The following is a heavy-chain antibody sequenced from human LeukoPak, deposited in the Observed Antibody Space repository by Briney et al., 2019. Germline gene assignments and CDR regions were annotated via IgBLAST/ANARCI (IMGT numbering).Heavy chain of an antibody. V-gene: IGHV1-46*04. J-gene: IGHJ4*02. CDR2: INPNGGST. Sequence: ASVKVSCKASGDTFSTYYMHWVRQAPGQGLEWMGIINPNGGSTTYAQKLRGRVTMTRDMSTTTFYMELSSLRSEDTAVYYCARGSESYSMGDYWGQGTLVTVST. CDR3: ARGSESYSMGDY. CDR1: GDTFSTYY. D-gene: IGHD2-15*01.